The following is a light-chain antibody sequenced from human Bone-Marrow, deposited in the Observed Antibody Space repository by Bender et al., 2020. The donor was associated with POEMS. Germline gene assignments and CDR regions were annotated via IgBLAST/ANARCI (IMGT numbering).Light chain of an antibody. CDR2: AVT. Sequence: QSALTQPRSVSGSPGQSVTISCTGTSSDVGGYHYVSWYQQHPGKAPKVLIFAVTKRPSGVPDRFSGTKSGNTASLTISGLQAEDEADYYCSSYTSSSTVVFGGGTKLTVL. V-gene: IGLV2-11*01. CDR3: SSYTSSSTVV. J-gene: IGLJ2*01. CDR1: SSDVGGYHY.